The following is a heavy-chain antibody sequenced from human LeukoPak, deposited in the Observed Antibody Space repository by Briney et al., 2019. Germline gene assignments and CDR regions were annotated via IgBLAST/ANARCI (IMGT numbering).Heavy chain of an antibody. J-gene: IGHJ5*02. CDR2: IYTSGST. CDR3: ARWADHSSSYWFDP. Sequence: SETLSLTCTVSGGSISTYHWSWIRQPAGKGLEWIGRIYTSGSTNYNPSLKSRVTMSVATSKNQFSLKLSSVTAADTAVYYCARWADHSSSYWFDPWGQGTLVTVSS. CDR1: GGSISTYH. V-gene: IGHV4-4*07. D-gene: IGHD6-6*01.